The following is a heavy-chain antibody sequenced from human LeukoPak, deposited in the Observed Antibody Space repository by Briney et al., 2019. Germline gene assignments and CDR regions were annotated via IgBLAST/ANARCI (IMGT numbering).Heavy chain of an antibody. CDR3: ARHASTGEGISPAGWFDP. CDR1: GGSFSSYY. D-gene: IGHD3-3*02. J-gene: IGHJ5*02. Sequence: SETLSLTCTVSGGSFSSYYWSWIRQPPGKGLEWIGYIYTSGSTNYNPSLKSRVTISVDTSKNQFSLKLSSVTAADTAVYYCARHASTGEGISPAGWFDPWGQGTLVTVSS. CDR2: IYTSGST. V-gene: IGHV4-4*09.